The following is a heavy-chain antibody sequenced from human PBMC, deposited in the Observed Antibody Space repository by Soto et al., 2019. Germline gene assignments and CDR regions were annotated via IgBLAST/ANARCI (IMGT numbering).Heavy chain of an antibody. CDR1: GFTFSSYA. D-gene: IGHD6-19*01. V-gene: IGHV3-30-3*01. Sequence: QVQLVESGGGVVQPGRSLRLSCAASGFTFSSYAMHCVRQAPGKGLEWVAVISYDGSNKYYADSVKGRFTISRDNSKNTLYLQMNSLRAEDTAVYYCAREGGIAVAGAFDYWGQGTLVTVSS. J-gene: IGHJ4*02. CDR2: ISYDGSNK. CDR3: AREGGIAVAGAFDY.